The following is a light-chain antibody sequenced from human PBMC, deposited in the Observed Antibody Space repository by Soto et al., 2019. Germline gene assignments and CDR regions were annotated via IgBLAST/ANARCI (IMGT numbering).Light chain of an antibody. J-gene: IGLJ2*01. Sequence: QSALTQPASVSGSPGQSITISCTGTSSDVGGYNYVSWYQQHPGKAPKLMIYEVSNRPSGVSNRFSGSKSGNTASLTISGLQAEDEADYYCSSYTSSSPLFGGGTKVPVL. CDR3: SSYTSSSPL. CDR2: EVS. CDR1: SSDVGGYNY. V-gene: IGLV2-14*01.